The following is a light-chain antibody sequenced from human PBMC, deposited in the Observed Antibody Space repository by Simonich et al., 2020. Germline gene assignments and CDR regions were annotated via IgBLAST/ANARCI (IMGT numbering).Light chain of an antibody. J-gene: IGLJ2*01. CDR2: ADS. CDR3: YSTDSSGNHRV. CDR1: ALPKKY. V-gene: IGLV3-10*01. Sequence: SYELTQPPSVSVSPGQTARLTCSGDALPKKYAYWYQQKSGQAPMLVIDADSKRPSGIPGRFFGYSSGTMATWTISGAQVEDEADYYCYSTDSSGNHRVFGGGTKLTVL.